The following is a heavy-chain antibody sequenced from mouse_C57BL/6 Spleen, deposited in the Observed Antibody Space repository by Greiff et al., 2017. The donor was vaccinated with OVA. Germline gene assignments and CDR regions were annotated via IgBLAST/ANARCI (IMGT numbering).Heavy chain of an antibody. CDR2: IYPGSGNT. V-gene: IGHV1-76*01. CDR3: ARVGLDY. Sequence: QVQLKESGAELVRPGASVKLSCKASGYTFTDYYINWVKQRPGQGLEWIARIYPGSGNTYYNEKFKGKATLTAEKSSSTAYMQLSSLTSEDAAVYFCARVGLDYWGQGTTLTVSA. J-gene: IGHJ2*01. CDR1: GYTFTDYY.